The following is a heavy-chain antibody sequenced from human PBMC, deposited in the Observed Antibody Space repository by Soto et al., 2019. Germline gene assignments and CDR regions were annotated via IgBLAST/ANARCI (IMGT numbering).Heavy chain of an antibody. CDR2: IFPSDSDT. CDR3: ARKDKSGYFNWFDP. CDR1: GYKFTSSW. Sequence: GESLKSSCRTSGYKFTSSWIAWVRQKPGKGLEWMGIIFPSDSDTRYSPSFQGQVTISADRSTSTVFLQWASLKASDTAVYLCARKDKSGYFNWFDPWGQGTLVTVSS. J-gene: IGHJ5*02. V-gene: IGHV5-51*01. D-gene: IGHD3-22*01.